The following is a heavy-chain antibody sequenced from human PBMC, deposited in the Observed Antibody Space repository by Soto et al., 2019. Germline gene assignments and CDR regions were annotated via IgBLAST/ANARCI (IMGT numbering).Heavy chain of an antibody. CDR1: GFSLSTSGVG. CDR3: GYLPCSGGSCYWFSFSGMDV. J-gene: IGHJ6*02. V-gene: IGHV2-5*02. D-gene: IGHD2-15*01. Sequence: QITLKESGPTLVKPTQTLTLTCTFSGFSLSTSGVGVAWIRQPPGKALEWLALIYWDDDKRYRPSLESRLTITKDTSKNQVVLTRTHMYSVDTATYYCGYLPCSGGSCYWFSFSGMDVWGQGTTVTVSS. CDR2: IYWDDDK.